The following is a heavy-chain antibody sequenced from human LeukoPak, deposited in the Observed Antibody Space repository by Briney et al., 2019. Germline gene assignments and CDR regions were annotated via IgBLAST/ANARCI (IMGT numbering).Heavy chain of an antibody. D-gene: IGHD3-10*01. CDR2: ISGSGGST. Sequence: PGGSLRLSCAGYGFTFRSYAMSWVRQAPGKGLEWVPVISGSGGSTYYADSVKGRFIISRDNSKNTLYLQMNSLRAEDTAVYYCARDPPYYYGSGSYDYWGQGTLVTVSS. CDR1: GFTFRSYA. CDR3: ARDPPYYYGSGSYDY. J-gene: IGHJ4*02. V-gene: IGHV3-23*01.